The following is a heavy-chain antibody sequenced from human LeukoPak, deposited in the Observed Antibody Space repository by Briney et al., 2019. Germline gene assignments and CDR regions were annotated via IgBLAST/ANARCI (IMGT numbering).Heavy chain of an antibody. CDR1: GFTFSSYA. CDR3: AKQTLRLRAFDI. V-gene: IGHV3-23*01. CDR2: ISGSGGST. D-gene: IGHD5-12*01. J-gene: IGHJ3*02. Sequence: GGSLRLSCAASGFTFSSYAMSWVRQAPGKGLEWVSAISGSGGSTCYADSVKGRFTISRDNSKNTLYLQMNSLRAEDTAVYYCAKQTLRLRAFDIWGQGTMVTVSS.